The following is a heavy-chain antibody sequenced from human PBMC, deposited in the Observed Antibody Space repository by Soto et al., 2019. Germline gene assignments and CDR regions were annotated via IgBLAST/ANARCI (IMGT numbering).Heavy chain of an antibody. J-gene: IGHJ4*02. CDR3: ARDSGLLATPIDI. V-gene: IGHV1-8*01. CDR1: GYSFTSYD. D-gene: IGHD5-12*01. CDR2: MNPHSGDT. Sequence: QVQLVQSGAAVKRPGASVKVSCKASGYSFTSYDIKWVLQAPGQGLEWMGWMNPHSGDTGFAQKFQGRLLMTRDTSTNKAYMELSSLRSEDTAVYYCARDSGLLATPIDIWGQGAQVTVSS.